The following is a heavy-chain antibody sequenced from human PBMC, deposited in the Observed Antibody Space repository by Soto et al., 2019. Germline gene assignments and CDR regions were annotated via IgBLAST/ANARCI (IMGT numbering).Heavy chain of an antibody. CDR1: GFTFSSYA. D-gene: IGHD2-2*01. V-gene: IGHV3-30-3*01. CDR2: ISYDGSSK. CDR3: GRCTSTSCHLGSDY. J-gene: IGHJ4*02. Sequence: QVHLVESVGGVVQPGRSLRLSCAASGFTFSSYAMNWVRQAPGTGLACVALISYDGSSKYYADSVKGRFTISRDGSKNALFLQMDSLGAADTAVYYCGRCTSTSCHLGSDYWGQGALVTVSS.